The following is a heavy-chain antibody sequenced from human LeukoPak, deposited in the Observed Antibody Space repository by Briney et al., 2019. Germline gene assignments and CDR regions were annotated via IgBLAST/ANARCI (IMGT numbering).Heavy chain of an antibody. CDR2: VSGSGGST. D-gene: IGHD6-19*01. CDR1: GFTFSSYA. V-gene: IGHV3-23*01. J-gene: IGHJ4*02. CDR3: AKDPVRSGSPYYFDY. Sequence: GWSLRLSCAASGFTFSSYAMSWVRQAPGKGLEWVSTVSGSGGSTYYADSVKGRFTISRDNSKNTLYLQMNSLRAEDTAVYYCAKDPVRSGSPYYFDYWGQGTLVTVSS.